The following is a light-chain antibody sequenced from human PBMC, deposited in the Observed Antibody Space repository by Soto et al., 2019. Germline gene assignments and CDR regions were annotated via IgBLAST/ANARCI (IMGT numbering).Light chain of an antibody. CDR2: AAS. CDR1: QSISSY. CDR3: QQSDSTQT. V-gene: IGKV1-39*01. J-gene: IGKJ1*01. Sequence: DIQITQSPSSLSASLGYIFTITFRASQSISSYLNWYQQKPGKAPKLLIYAASSLQSGVPSRFSGSGSGTDFTLTISSLQPEDFATYYCQQSDSTQTFGQGTKVDIK.